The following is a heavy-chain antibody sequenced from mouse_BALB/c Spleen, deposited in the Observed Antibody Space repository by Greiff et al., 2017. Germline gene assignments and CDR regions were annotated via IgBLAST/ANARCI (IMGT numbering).Heavy chain of an antibody. CDR1: GYTFTSYY. J-gene: IGHJ4*01. V-gene: IGHV1S81*02. Sequence: VQLQQSGAELVKPGASVKLSCKASGYTFTSYYMYWVKQRPGQGLEWIGEINPSNGGTNFNEKFKSKATLTVDKSSSTAYMQLSSLTSEDSAVYYCTRGSPHYAMDHWGQGTSVTVSS. D-gene: IGHD6-1*01. CDR3: TRGSPHYAMDH. CDR2: INPSNGGT.